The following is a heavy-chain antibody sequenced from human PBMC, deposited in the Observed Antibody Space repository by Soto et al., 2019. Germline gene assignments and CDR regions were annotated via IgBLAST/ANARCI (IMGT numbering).Heavy chain of an antibody. CDR1: GFTFSSYA. J-gene: IGHJ6*02. Sequence: QPGGSLRLSCAASGFTFSSYAMHWVRQAPGKGLEWVAVISYDGSNKYYADSVKGRFTISRDNSKNTLYLQMNSLRAEDTAVYYCARDMATIHYYYYYYGMDVWGQGTTVTVSS. V-gene: IGHV3-30-3*01. CDR2: ISYDGSNK. CDR3: ARDMATIHYYYYYYGMDV. D-gene: IGHD5-12*01.